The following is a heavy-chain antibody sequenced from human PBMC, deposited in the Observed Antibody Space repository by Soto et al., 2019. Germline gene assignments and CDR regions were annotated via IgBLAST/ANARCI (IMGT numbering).Heavy chain of an antibody. V-gene: IGHV3-33*01. J-gene: IGHJ4*02. Sequence: QVQLVESGGGVVQPGRFLRLSCAASGFTFSSYGMHWVRQAPGKGLEWVAVIWYDGSNKYYADSVKGRFTISRDNSKNTLYLQMNSLRAEDTAVYYCARDRIAARPRRGNYFDYWGQGTLVTVSS. CDR1: GFTFSSYG. CDR3: ARDRIAARPRRGNYFDY. D-gene: IGHD6-6*01. CDR2: IWYDGSNK.